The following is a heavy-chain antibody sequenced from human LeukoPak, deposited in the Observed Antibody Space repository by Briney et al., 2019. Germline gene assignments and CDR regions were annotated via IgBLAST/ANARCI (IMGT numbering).Heavy chain of an antibody. V-gene: IGHV3-7*01. Sequence: GGSLRLSCTASGSSFSSYWMSWVRQAPGKGLEWVANIKPDGSDKYYVDSVKGRFTISRDNAKNSLYLQMNSLRAEDSALYYCARASAVAGTRDYWGQGTLVTVSS. CDR1: GSSFSSYW. J-gene: IGHJ4*02. D-gene: IGHD6-19*01. CDR3: ARASAVAGTRDY. CDR2: IKPDGSDK.